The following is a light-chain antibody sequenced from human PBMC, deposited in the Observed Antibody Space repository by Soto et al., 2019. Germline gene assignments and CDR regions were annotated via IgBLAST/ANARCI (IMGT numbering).Light chain of an antibody. CDR3: QQYNNWPPDRT. CDR1: QSVSSN. V-gene: IGKV3-15*01. Sequence: EIVMTQSPATLSVSPGERATLSCGASQSVSSNLAWYQQKPGQAPRRLIYGASTRATGIPARFSGSGSGTEFTLTISSLQSEDFAIYFCQQYNNWPPDRTFGQGTKVEIK. CDR2: GAS. J-gene: IGKJ1*01.